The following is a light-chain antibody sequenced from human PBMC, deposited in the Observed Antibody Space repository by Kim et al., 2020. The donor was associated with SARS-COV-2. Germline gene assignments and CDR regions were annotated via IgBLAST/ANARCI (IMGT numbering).Light chain of an antibody. CDR3: QSADSSGTYPVV. J-gene: IGLJ2*01. CDR2: KDS. CDR1: ALPKQY. Sequence: SYELTQPPSVSVTPGQTARITCSGDALPKQYAYWYQQKPGQAPVLVIYKDSERHSGIPERFSGSSSGTTVTLTISGVQAEDEADYYCQSADSSGTYPVV. V-gene: IGLV3-25*03.